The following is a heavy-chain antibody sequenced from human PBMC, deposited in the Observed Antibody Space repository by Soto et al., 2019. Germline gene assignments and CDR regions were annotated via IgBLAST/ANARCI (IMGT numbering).Heavy chain of an antibody. CDR3: AHGSGWLFDY. Sequence: QITLKESGPTLVKPTQTLTLTCTFSGFSLTTRAVGVGWIRQPPGKALEWLAFIYWNDNEYYSPSLKSRLTITKDTAKNQGVLTMTNTDPVDTATYYCAHGSGWLFDYWGQGTLVTVSA. CDR2: IYWNDNE. J-gene: IGHJ4*02. V-gene: IGHV2-5*01. CDR1: GFSLTTRAVG. D-gene: IGHD6-19*01.